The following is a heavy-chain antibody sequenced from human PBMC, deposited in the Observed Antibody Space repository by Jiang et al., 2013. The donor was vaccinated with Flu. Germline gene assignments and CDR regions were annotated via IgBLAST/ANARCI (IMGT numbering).Heavy chain of an antibody. V-gene: IGHV1-3*01. J-gene: IGHJ4*02. CDR1: GYTITNYA. CDR3: VRSREGSCSGGNCYGYYFDY. Sequence: SVKVSCKASGYTITNYAMHWVRQAPGQRLEWMGWINAGNGDTKYSQKFQGRVTITRDTSASTAYMEMSSLRSEDTAVYFCVRSREGSCSGGNCYGYYFDYWGQGTPVTVSS. CDR2: INAGNGDT. D-gene: IGHD2-15*01.